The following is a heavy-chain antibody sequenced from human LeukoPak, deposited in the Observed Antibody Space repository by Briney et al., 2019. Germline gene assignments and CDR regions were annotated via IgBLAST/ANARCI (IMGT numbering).Heavy chain of an antibody. Sequence: PSETLSLTCTVSGGSISSGGYYWSWIRQPPGKGLEWIGYIYHSGSTYYNPSLKSRVTISVDRSKNQFSLKLSSVTAADTAVYYCARDYGSSWYEFIYWGQGTLVTVSS. D-gene: IGHD6-13*01. J-gene: IGHJ4*02. V-gene: IGHV4-30-2*01. CDR3: ARDYGSSWYEFIY. CDR1: GGSISSGGYY. CDR2: IYHSGST.